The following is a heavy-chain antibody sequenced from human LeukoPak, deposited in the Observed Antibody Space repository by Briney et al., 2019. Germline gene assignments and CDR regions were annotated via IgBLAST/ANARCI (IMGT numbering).Heavy chain of an antibody. Sequence: GGSLRLSCAASGFTFSSYAMSWVRQAPGKGLEWVSAISGSGRSTYYADSVKGRFTIYRDNSKNPLYLEMNSLTVEDTAVYYCAKVPYSSGFNGDAFDIWGQGTMVTVSS. CDR1: GFTFSSYA. D-gene: IGHD6-19*01. J-gene: IGHJ3*02. CDR3: AKVPYSSGFNGDAFDI. CDR2: ISGSGRST. V-gene: IGHV3-23*01.